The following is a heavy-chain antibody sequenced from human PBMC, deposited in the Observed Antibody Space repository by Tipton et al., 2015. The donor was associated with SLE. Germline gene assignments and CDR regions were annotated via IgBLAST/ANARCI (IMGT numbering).Heavy chain of an antibody. CDR3: ARSTTLQGRMAV. J-gene: IGHJ6*02. D-gene: IGHD1-1*01. V-gene: IGHV4-59*08. Sequence: TLSLTCTVSGGAISSYYWSWVRQPPGKGLEWIGYIYYGGHTKYNPSHMSRAAISVDTSKDQFYLNLPSVAAADTAVYYCARSTTLQGRMAVWGQGTTVTVSS. CDR1: GGAISSYY. CDR2: IYYGGHT.